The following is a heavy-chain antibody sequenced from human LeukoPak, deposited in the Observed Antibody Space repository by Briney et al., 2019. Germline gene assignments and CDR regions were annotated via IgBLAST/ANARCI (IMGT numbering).Heavy chain of an antibody. CDR1: GGSFSGYY. CDR3: ARHVPLYDPGDR. Sequence: PSETLSLTCAVYGGSFSGYYWGWIRQPPGKGLEWIGSIYYSGSTYYNPSLKSRVTISVDTSKNQFSLKLSSVTAADTAVYYCARHVPLYDPGDRWGQGTLVTVSS. D-gene: IGHD2-2*02. V-gene: IGHV4-39*01. J-gene: IGHJ4*02. CDR2: IYYSGST.